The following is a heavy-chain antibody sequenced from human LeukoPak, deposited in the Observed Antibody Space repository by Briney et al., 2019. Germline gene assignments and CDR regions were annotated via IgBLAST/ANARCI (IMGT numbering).Heavy chain of an antibody. CDR2: IDTAGDT. V-gene: IGHV3-13*04. J-gene: IGHJ6*02. D-gene: IGHD3-16*01. Sequence: GGSLRLSCAASGFTLSSYDMYWVRQAAGAGLEWVSSIDTAGDTYYPGSVKGRFTISRENAKSSFYLQMNSVRAGDTAVYYCVRGSDGLDVWGQGTTVTVSS. CDR1: GFTLSSYD. CDR3: VRGSDGLDV.